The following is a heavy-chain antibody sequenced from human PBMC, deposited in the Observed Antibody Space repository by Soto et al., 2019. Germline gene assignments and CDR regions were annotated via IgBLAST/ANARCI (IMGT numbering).Heavy chain of an antibody. D-gene: IGHD6-19*01. V-gene: IGHV6-1*01. J-gene: IGHJ4*02. Sequence: SQTLSLTCAISGDSVSSNSVVWSWIRQSPSRGLEWLGRTYYRSKWYNDYATSVKSRITINPDTSKNQFSLQLDSVTPEDTAVYHCARGTAVTGLDYWGQGALVTVSS. CDR3: ARGTAVTGLDY. CDR2: TYYRSKWYN. CDR1: GDSVSSNSVV.